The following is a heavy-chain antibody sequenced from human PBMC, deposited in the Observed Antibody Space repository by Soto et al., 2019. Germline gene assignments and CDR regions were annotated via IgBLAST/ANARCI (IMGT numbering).Heavy chain of an antibody. J-gene: IGHJ5*02. CDR3: ARDVGGQAAGPGWFDP. CDR1: GFTFSSYG. Sequence: QEQLVESGGGVVQPGRSLTLSCAASGFTFSSYGMNWVRQAPGKGLEWVAVIWNDGSRKYYADSVKGRFTISRDNSKNTLYLQMDTLTAEDTAVYYCARDVGGQAAGPGWFDPWGQGALVSVSS. CDR2: IWNDGSRK. D-gene: IGHD6-13*01. V-gene: IGHV3-33*01.